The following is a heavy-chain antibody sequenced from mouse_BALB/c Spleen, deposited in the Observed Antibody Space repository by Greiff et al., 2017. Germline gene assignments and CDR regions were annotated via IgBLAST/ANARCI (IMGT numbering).Heavy chain of an antibody. V-gene: IGHV5-4*02. J-gene: IGHJ3*01. CDR3: ARDGDDSAWFAY. Sequence: EVHLVESGGGLVKPGGSLKLSCAASEFTFSDYYMYWVRQTPEKRLEWVATISDGGSYTYYPDSVKGRFTISRDNAKNNLYLQMSSLKSEDTAMYYCARDGDDSAWFAYWGQGTLVTVSA. CDR2: ISDGGSYT. D-gene: IGHD2-4*01. CDR1: EFTFSDYY.